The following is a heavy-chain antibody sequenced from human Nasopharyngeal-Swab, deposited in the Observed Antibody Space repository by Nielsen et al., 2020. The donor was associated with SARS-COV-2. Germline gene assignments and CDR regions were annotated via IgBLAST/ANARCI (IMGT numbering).Heavy chain of an antibody. D-gene: IGHD2-2*01. J-gene: IGHJ6*03. CDR1: GFTFSSYW. CDR3: AREERYCSSTSCYGYYYMDV. V-gene: IGHV3-7*01. Sequence: GGSLRLSCAASGFTFSSYWMSWVRQAPGKGLEWVANIKQDGSEKYYVDSVKGRFTISRDNAKNSLYLQMNSLRAEDTAVYYCAREERYCSSTSCYGYYYMDVWGKGTTVTVSS. CDR2: IKQDGSEK.